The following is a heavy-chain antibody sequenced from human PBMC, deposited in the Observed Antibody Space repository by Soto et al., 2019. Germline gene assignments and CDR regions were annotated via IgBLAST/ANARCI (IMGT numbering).Heavy chain of an antibody. Sequence: KASETLSLTXTVSGFSVNRGDYYWAWMRQPPGKGLEWIGSVYYSGGTHQNPSQSRFIISIDTAKNQISLRLKSVTAADTAVYYCARHFRSYSGGYHWFGPWGQGTLVTAPQ. D-gene: IGHD3-22*01. CDR1: GFSVNRGDYY. V-gene: IGHV4-39*01. CDR3: ARHFRSYSGGYHWFGP. J-gene: IGHJ5*02. CDR2: VYYSGGT.